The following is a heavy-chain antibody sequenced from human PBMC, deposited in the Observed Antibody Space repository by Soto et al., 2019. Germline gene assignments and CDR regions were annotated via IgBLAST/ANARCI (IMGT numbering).Heavy chain of an antibody. D-gene: IGHD3-10*01. CDR3: ARRSDVLLWFGNHAFDI. CDR2: IYPGDSDT. CDR1: GYSFTSYW. J-gene: IGHJ3*02. Sequence: GESLKISCKGSGYSFTSYWIGWVRQMPGKGLEWMGIIYPGDSDTRYSPSFQGQVTISADKSISTAYLQWSSLKASDTAMYYCARRSDVLLWFGNHAFDIWGQGTMVTVSS. V-gene: IGHV5-51*01.